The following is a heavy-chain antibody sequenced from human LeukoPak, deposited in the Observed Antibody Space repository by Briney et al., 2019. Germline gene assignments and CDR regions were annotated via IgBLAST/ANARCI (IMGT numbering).Heavy chain of an antibody. CDR2: VYSSGST. V-gene: IGHV4-4*07. Sequence: SETLSLTSTVSGGSISSYYWSWIRQPAGKGLEWIERVYSSGSTNYTPSLKSRVTMSVDTSKNQFSLKLSSVTAADTAVYYCAGGRGWLVEYWGQEPWSPSPQ. D-gene: IGHD6-19*01. CDR3: AGGRGWLVEY. CDR1: GGSISSYY. J-gene: IGHJ4*01.